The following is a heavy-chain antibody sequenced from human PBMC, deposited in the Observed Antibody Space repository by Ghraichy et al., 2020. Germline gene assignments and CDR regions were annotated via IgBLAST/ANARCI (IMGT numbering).Heavy chain of an antibody. J-gene: IGHJ6*02. V-gene: IGHV3-30*04. CDR3: ARGRAVAGTGHYYYYGMDV. CDR1: GFTFSSYA. Sequence: GGSLRLSCAASGFTFSSYAMHWVRQAPGKGLEWVAVISYDGSNKYYADSVKGRFTISRDNSKNTLYLQMNSLRAEDTAVYYCARGRAVAGTGHYYYYGMDVWGQGTTVTVSS. CDR2: ISYDGSNK. D-gene: IGHD6-19*01.